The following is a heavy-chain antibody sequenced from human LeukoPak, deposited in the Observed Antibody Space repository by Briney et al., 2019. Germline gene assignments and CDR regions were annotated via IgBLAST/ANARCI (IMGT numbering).Heavy chain of an antibody. D-gene: IGHD3-9*01. CDR3: ARVPWGFDWLLSDY. V-gene: IGHV7-4-1*02. CDR1: GYTFTSYA. J-gene: IGHJ4*02. CDR2: INTNTGNP. Sequence: ASVKVSCKASGYTFTSYAMNWVRQAPGQGLEWMGWINTNTGNPTYAQGFTGRFVFSLDTSVSTAYLQISSLKAEDTAVYYCARVPWGFDWLLSDYWGQGTLVTVSS.